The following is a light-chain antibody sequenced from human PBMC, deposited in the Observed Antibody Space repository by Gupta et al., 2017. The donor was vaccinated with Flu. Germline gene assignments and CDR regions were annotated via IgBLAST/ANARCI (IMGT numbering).Light chain of an antibody. Sequence: FMLTQPHSVPGSPGKTVTISCTRSSGSIVSSYVQWYQQRPGSSPTTVICEDNRRPSGVPDRFSGSIDSSSNSASLTISGLKTEDEADCYCQSFDVSNHWVFGGGTKLTVL. V-gene: IGLV6-57*01. CDR2: EDN. CDR1: SGSIVSSY. CDR3: QSFDVSNHWV. J-gene: IGLJ3*02.